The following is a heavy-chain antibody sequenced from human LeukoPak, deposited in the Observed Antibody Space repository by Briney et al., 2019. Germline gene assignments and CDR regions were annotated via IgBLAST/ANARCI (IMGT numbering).Heavy chain of an antibody. CDR2: VHYSGSS. V-gene: IGHV4-59*02. CDR1: GASVNDYY. Sequence: SETLSLTCTVSGASVNDYYWTWIRQTPGKGLEWIGYVHYSGSSDFNPSLKSRVTMSLASTENQLSLKVTSVTAADTAVYYRARGGWSLDFWGQGTLVTVSS. CDR3: ARGGWSLDF. J-gene: IGHJ4*02.